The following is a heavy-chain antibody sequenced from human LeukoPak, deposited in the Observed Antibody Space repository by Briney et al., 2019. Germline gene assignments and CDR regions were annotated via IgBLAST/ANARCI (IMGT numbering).Heavy chain of an antibody. J-gene: IGHJ4*02. D-gene: IGHD3-16*01. CDR1: GFTVSSNY. CDR3: AKGGSYYDY. V-gene: IGHV3-30*02. Sequence: PGGSLRLSCAASGFTVSSNYISWVRQAPGKGLEWVAFIRYDGSNKYYADSVKGRFTISRDNSKNTLYLQMNSLRAEDTAVYYCAKGGSYYDYWGQGTLVTVSS. CDR2: IRYDGSNK.